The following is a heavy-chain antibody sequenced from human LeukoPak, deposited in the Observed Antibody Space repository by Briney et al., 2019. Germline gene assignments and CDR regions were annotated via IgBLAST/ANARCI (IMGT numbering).Heavy chain of an antibody. CDR2: IRYDGSQK. V-gene: IGHV3-30*02. Sequence: GGSLRLSCAASGFTFSRNAMNWVRQAPGKGLEWVAYIRYDGSQKYYGDSVKGRFTISRDNSKNTVYLQMNSLRDEDTAVYYCARDLLSLPHKYFDSWGQGTLVTVSS. J-gene: IGHJ4*02. CDR3: ARDLLSLPHKYFDS. CDR1: GFTFSRNA. D-gene: IGHD3-16*01.